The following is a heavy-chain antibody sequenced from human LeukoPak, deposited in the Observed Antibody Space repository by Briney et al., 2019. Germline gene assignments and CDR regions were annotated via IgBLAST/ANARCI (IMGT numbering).Heavy chain of an antibody. D-gene: IGHD3/OR15-3a*01. CDR3: ARVLAIFGLDTTDFYMDV. J-gene: IGHJ6*03. CDR2: TSGSI. Sequence: PSETLSLTCAVSGASISSHYWSWIRQPPGKGLEWIGYTSGSISDNPSLKSRVAVSVDPSQNQVSLSLTSVTAADTAVYYCARVLAIFGLDTTDFYMDVWGKGPRSPSP. CDR1: GASISSHY. V-gene: IGHV4-59*11.